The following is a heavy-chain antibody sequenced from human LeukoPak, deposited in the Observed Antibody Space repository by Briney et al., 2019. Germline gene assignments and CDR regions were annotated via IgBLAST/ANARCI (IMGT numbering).Heavy chain of an antibody. J-gene: IGHJ5*02. V-gene: IGHV1-2*02. Sequence: ASVKVSCKASGYTFTGYYMHWLRQPPAQGLEWVGWINPNSCSTNYAQKLQGRVTMTRDTSISTAYMELRRLRSDDTAVYYCARDPPPIVVMPAAIAEFDPWGQGTLVTVSS. D-gene: IGHD2-2*01. CDR3: ARDPPPIVVMPAAIAEFDP. CDR1: GYTFTGYY. CDR2: INPNSCST.